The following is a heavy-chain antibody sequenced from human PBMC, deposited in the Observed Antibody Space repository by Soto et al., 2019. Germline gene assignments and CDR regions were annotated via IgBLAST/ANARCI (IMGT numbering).Heavy chain of an antibody. CDR1: GGSISSGDYY. J-gene: IGHJ6*02. CDR3: ARLTLAAAGTWSYYYYGMDV. V-gene: IGHV4-30-4*01. Sequence: SETLSLICTVSGGSISSGDYYGIGMRQPPGEVLDWIGYIYYSGSTYYNPSLKSRVTISVDTSKNQFSLKLSFVTAADTAVYYCARLTLAAAGTWSYYYYGMDVWGQGTTVTVSS. CDR2: IYYSGST. D-gene: IGHD6-13*01.